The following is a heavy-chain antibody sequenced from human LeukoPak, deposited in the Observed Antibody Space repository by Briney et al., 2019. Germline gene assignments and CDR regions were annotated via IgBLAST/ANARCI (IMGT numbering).Heavy chain of an antibody. J-gene: IGHJ3*02. CDR1: GFTFSSYA. V-gene: IGHV3-30-3*01. CDR2: ISYDGSNK. Sequence: PGRSLRLSCAASGFTFSSYAMHWVRQAPGKGLEWVAVISYDGSNKYYADSVKGRFTISRDNSKNTLYLQMNSLRAEDTAVYYCARGPPRGVAYDAFDIWGQGTMVTVSS. D-gene: IGHD3-10*01. CDR3: ARGPPRGVAYDAFDI.